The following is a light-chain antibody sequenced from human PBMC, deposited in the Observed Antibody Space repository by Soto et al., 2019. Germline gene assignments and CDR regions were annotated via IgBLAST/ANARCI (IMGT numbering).Light chain of an antibody. Sequence: EFVLTQSPGTLSLSPGERATLSCRASQTVSSSYLAWYQQKPGQAPRLLIYGASSRATGIPDRFSGSGSGTDFTLTISRLEPEDFAVYYCQQYGSSPPLTFGGGTKVHIK. CDR2: GAS. CDR1: QTVSSSY. J-gene: IGKJ4*01. CDR3: QQYGSSPPLT. V-gene: IGKV3-20*01.